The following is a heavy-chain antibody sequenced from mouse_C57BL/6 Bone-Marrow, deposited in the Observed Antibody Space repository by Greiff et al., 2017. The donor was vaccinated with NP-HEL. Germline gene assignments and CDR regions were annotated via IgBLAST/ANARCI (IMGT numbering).Heavy chain of an antibody. CDR2: IYPGGGYT. J-gene: IGHJ1*03. CDR3: ARKGRRTGYFDV. Sequence: VKLVESGAELVRPGTSVKMSCKASGYTFTNYWIGWAKQRPGHGLEWIGDIYPGGGYTNYNEKFKGKATLTADKSSSTAYMQFSSLTSEDSAIYYCARKGRRTGYFDVWGTGTTVTVSS. V-gene: IGHV1-63*01. D-gene: IGHD3-3*01. CDR1: GYTFTNYW.